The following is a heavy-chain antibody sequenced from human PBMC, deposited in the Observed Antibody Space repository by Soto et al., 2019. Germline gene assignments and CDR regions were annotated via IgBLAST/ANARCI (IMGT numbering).Heavy chain of an antibody. Sequence: SVKVSCKASGGSFSTLGINWVRQAPGQGLEWMGGIIPLFGKARYAETSQGRVTITADTSTGTAYMEVSSLRSDDTAVFYCAKANNSGWYFFDYWGPGTLATVSS. D-gene: IGHD6-19*01. J-gene: IGHJ4*02. CDR1: GGSFSTLG. CDR2: IIPLFGKA. V-gene: IGHV1-69*06. CDR3: AKANNSGWYFFDY.